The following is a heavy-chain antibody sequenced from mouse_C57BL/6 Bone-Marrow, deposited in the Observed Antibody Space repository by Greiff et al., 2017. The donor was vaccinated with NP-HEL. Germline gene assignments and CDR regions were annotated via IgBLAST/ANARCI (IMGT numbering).Heavy chain of an antibody. CDR3: ARREDGYYYAMDY. V-gene: IGHV5-15*01. Sequence: EVKLMESGGGLVQPGGSLKLSCAASGFTFSDYGMAWVRQAPRKGPEWVAFISNLAYSIYYADTVTGRFTISRENAKNTLYLEMSSLRSEDTAMYYCARREDGYYYAMDYWGQGTSVTVSS. D-gene: IGHD2-3*01. CDR2: ISNLAYSI. CDR1: GFTFSDYG. J-gene: IGHJ4*01.